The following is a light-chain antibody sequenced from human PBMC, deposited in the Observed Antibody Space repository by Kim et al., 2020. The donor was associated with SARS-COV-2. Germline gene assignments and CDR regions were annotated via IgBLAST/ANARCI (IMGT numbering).Light chain of an antibody. CDR3: QVYGGSPPFVT. J-gene: IGKJ5*01. V-gene: IGKV3-20*01. Sequence: IVLTQSPGILSLFPGERAILSCRASQSISRNLVWYQQKPGQAPRLLIYGASTRATGIPDRFSGSGSGTDFSLTISRLEPEDFAVYDCQVYGGSPPFVTCGQRTRLEIK. CDR2: GAS. CDR1: QSISRN.